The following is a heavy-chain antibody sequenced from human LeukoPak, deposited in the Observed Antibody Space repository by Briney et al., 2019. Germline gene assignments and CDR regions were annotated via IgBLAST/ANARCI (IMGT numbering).Heavy chain of an antibody. CDR1: GGSFSGYY. CDR3: ARDRGVYSSSGVGWFDP. V-gene: IGHV4-34*01. J-gene: IGHJ5*02. CDR2: INHSGST. Sequence: SETLSLTCAVYGGSFSGYYWSWIRQPPGKGLEWIGEINHSGSTNYNPSLKSRVTISVDTSKNQFSLKLSSVTAADTAVYYCARDRGVYSSSGVGWFDPWGQGTLVTVSS. D-gene: IGHD6-13*01.